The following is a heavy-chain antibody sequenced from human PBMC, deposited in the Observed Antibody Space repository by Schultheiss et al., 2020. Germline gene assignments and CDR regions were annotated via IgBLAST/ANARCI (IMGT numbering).Heavy chain of an antibody. CDR2: IYYSGST. CDR3: ARHKSIAAPEEHRKSGFRFDF. J-gene: IGHJ4*02. D-gene: IGHD6-6*01. V-gene: IGHV4-39*01. CDR1: GGSISSSSYY. Sequence: SQTLSLTCTVSGGSISSSSYYWGWIRQPPGKGLEWIGSIYYSGSTYYNPSLKSRVTISVDTSKNQFSLKLSSVTAADTAVYYCARHKSIAAPEEHRKSGFRFDFWGQGTLVTVSS.